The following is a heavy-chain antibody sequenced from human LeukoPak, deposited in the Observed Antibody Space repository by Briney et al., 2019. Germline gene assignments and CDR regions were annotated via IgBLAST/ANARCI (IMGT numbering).Heavy chain of an antibody. CDR1: GFTFSSYG. CDR2: IWYDGSNK. V-gene: IGHV3-33*01. Sequence: GGSLRLSCAASGFTFSSYGMHWVRQAPGKGLERVAVIWYDGSNKYYADSVKGRFTISRDNSKNTLYLQMNSLRAEDTAVYYCARVRYSSSSDNYFDYWGQGTLVTVSS. CDR3: ARVRYSSSSDNYFDY. D-gene: IGHD6-6*01. J-gene: IGHJ4*02.